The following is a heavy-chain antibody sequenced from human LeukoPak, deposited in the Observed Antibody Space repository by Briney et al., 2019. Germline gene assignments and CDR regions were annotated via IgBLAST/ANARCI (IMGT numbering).Heavy chain of an antibody. D-gene: IGHD6-13*01. V-gene: IGHV1-69*13. CDR3: ARYSPIAAAGMSYYYYCMDV. CDR1: GGTFSSCA. CDR2: VIPIFGTA. J-gene: IGHJ6*03. Sequence: SVKVSCKASGGTFSSCAISWVRQAPGQGLEWMGGVIPIFGTANYAQKFQGRVTITADESTSTAYMELSSLRSEDTAVYYCARYSPIAAAGMSYYYYCMDVWGKGTTVTVSS.